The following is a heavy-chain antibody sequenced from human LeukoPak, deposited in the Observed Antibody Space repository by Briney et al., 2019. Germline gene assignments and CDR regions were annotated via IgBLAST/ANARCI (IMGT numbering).Heavy chain of an antibody. Sequence: GGSLRLSCAASGFSFSTYEFHWVRHAPGKGLEWVSYISASGQTIYYADSVRGRFTISRDNAKNSLYLQMNSLGAEDTAVYHCARDRDVDYGNDGFDIWGQGTTVAVSS. CDR3: ARDRDVDYGNDGFDI. CDR2: ISASGQTI. D-gene: IGHD4/OR15-4a*01. J-gene: IGHJ3*02. V-gene: IGHV3-48*03. CDR1: GFSFSTYE.